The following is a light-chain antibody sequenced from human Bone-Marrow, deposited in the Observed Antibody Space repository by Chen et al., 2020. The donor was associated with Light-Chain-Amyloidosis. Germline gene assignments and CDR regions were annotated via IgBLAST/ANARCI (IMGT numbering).Light chain of an antibody. CDR2: KDN. Sequence: ELTQPPSVSVSPGQTARITCSGALLSKQYAYWYQQKPRQAPVLVASKDNKRPSGIPERFSASSSGTTVTLTISGVQADDEADYYCQTADSSASSWVFGGGTKVTVL. J-gene: IGLJ3*02. CDR3: QTADSSASSWV. V-gene: IGLV3-25*03. CDR1: LLSKQY.